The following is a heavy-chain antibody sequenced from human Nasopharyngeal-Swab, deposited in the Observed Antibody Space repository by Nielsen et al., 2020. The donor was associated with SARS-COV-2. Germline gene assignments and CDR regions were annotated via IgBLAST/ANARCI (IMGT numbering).Heavy chain of an antibody. V-gene: IGHV3-74*01. J-gene: IGHJ4*02. Sequence: GEALKISCAASGFSLRTDWRHWVRQSPGKGLRWVSRIDNDGAITNYADSVKGRFTISRDNAKNTLYLQMNSLRADDTAVYYCARDVGGRDNYWGQGALVTVSS. D-gene: IGHD2-15*01. CDR3: ARDVGGRDNY. CDR1: GFSLRTDW. CDR2: IDNDGAIT.